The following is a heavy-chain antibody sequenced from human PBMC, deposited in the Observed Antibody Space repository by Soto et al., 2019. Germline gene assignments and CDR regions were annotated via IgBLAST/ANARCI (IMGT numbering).Heavy chain of an antibody. CDR2: IYYSGST. D-gene: IGHD3-22*01. Sequence: QLQLQESGPGLVKPSETLSLTCTVSGGSISSSSYYWGWIRQPPGKGLEWIGSIYYSGSTYYNPSLKSRVTMSVDTTKNQCSLKLSSVTAADTAVYYCARHASYYYDSSGYQPFDYWGQGTLVTVSS. CDR1: GGSISSSSYY. V-gene: IGHV4-39*01. CDR3: ARHASYYYDSSGYQPFDY. J-gene: IGHJ4*02.